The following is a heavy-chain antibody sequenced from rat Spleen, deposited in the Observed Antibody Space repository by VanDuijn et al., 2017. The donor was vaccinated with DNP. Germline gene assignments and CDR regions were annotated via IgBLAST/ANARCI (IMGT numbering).Heavy chain of an antibody. CDR1: GLTFNKYW. V-gene: IGHV5-31*01. J-gene: IGHJ2*01. CDR3: ARGGRSYFDY. CDR2: ITTSSDST. D-gene: IGHD1-11*01. Sequence: EVQLVESGGDLVQPGRSLKVSCVVSGLTFNKYWMTWISQDPGKGLEWVASITTSSDSTYSPDSVKGRFTISRDNAKNTLYLQMNSLRSEDTATYYCARGGRSYFDYSGHGVMVTVSP.